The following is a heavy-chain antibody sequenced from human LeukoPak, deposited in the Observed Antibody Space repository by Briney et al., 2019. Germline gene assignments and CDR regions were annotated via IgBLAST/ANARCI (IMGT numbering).Heavy chain of an antibody. Sequence: GGSLRLSCAASGFAFSDHWMIWVRQAPGKGLEWVANINQDESKKYYVDSVEGRFTISRDNAKNSLYLQMNSLRAEDTDLYYCAHSTYSSWHSWGQGTLVTVSS. D-gene: IGHD6-6*01. CDR3: AHSTYSSWHS. CDR1: GFAFSDHW. V-gene: IGHV3-7*01. CDR2: INQDESKK. J-gene: IGHJ4*02.